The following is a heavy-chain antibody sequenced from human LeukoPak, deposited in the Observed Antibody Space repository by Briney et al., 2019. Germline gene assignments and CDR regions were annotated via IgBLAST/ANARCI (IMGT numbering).Heavy chain of an antibody. CDR2: ISYDGSNK. J-gene: IGHJ4*02. D-gene: IGHD6-6*01. CDR1: GFTFSSYA. V-gene: IGHV3-30-3*01. CDR3: ARDRAGKIAARLDY. Sequence: GGSLRLSCAASGFTFSSYAMHWVRQAPGKGLEWVAVISYDGSNKYYADSVKGRFTISRDSSKNTLYLQMNSLRAEDTAVYYCARDRAGKIAARLDYWGQGTLVTVSS.